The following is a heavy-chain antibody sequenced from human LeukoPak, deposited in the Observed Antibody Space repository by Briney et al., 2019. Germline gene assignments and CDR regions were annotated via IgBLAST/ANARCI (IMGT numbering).Heavy chain of an antibody. V-gene: IGHV3-23*01. CDR1: GFTFGNYA. Sequence: GGSLRLSCAASGFTFGNYAMSWVRQAPGKGLEWVSVISGSGGTTYSADSVKGWFTISRDNSKNTLYLQMNSLRAEDTAAYYCARERGSSGGNTNGYFDYWGQGALVTVSS. D-gene: IGHD4-23*01. J-gene: IGHJ4*02. CDR3: ARERGSSGGNTNGYFDY. CDR2: ISGSGGTT.